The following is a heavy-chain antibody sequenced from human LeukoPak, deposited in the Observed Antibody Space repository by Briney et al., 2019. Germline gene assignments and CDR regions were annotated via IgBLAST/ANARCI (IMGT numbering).Heavy chain of an antibody. CDR1: GGSISSYY. V-gene: IGHV4-4*07. Sequence: PSETLSLTCTVSGGSISSYYWSWIRQPAGKGLEWIGRIYTSGSTNYNPSLKSRVTMSVDTSKNQFSLKLSSVTAADTAAYYCARDRGSFVGAIGRNAFDIWGQGTMVTVSS. CDR2: IYTSGST. CDR3: ARDRGSFVGAIGRNAFDI. D-gene: IGHD1-26*01. J-gene: IGHJ3*02.